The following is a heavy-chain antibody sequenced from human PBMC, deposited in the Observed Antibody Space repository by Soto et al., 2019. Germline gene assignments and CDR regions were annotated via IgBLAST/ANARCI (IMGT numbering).Heavy chain of an antibody. Sequence: QVQLVQSGAEVKKPGASVKVSCKASGYTFTGYYMHWVRQAPGQGLEWMGWINPNSGGTNYAQKFQGWVTMTGAPSIRTAHRELGRLRSDDTAVFYCARDLTGGGFDYWGQGTLVTVSS. J-gene: IGHJ4*02. CDR1: GYTFTGYY. CDR3: ARDLTGGGFDY. V-gene: IGHV1-2*04. D-gene: IGHD3-10*01. CDR2: INPNSGGT.